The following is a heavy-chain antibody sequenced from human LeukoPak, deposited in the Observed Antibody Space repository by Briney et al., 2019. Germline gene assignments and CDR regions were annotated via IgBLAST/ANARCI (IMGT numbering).Heavy chain of an antibody. CDR2: IYYSGST. CDR1: GVSISSGGYD. J-gene: IGHJ4*02. Sequence: SETLSLTCTVSGVSISSGGYDWSWLRQHPGKGLEWIGYIYYSGSTYYNPSLKSRVTISVDTSKNQFSLKLSSVTAADTAVYYCARFYGSGSYYLKNYYFDYWGQGTLVTVSS. CDR3: ARFYGSGSYYLKNYYFDY. V-gene: IGHV4-31*03. D-gene: IGHD3-10*01.